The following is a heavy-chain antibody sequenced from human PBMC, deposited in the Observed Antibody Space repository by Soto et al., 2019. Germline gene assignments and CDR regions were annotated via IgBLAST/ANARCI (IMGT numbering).Heavy chain of an antibody. CDR1: GYSFKDHY. Sequence: ASVKVSCKASGYSFKDHYMHWVRQAPGRGLEWVGIINPSGEHTNYAQQFRGRVAMTRDTSTSTAYMELRSLRSEDTAVYFCAKISCKGGSCYFDFDHWGQGTLVTVS. D-gene: IGHD2-15*01. CDR2: INPSGEHT. J-gene: IGHJ4*02. V-gene: IGHV1-46*02. CDR3: AKISCKGGSCYFDFDH.